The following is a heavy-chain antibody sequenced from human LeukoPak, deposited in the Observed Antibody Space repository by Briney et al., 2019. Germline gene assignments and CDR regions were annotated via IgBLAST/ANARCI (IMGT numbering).Heavy chain of an antibody. V-gene: IGHV4-59*02. J-gene: IGHJ3*02. CDR1: GGSVSSYY. Sequence: KSSETLSLTCTVSGGSVSSYYWSWIRQPPGKGLEWIGYIYCSGSTNYSPSLKSRVTISVDTSKNQFSLKLNSITTADTAVYYCARVRLSGTYLDAFDIWGQGTMVTVSS. D-gene: IGHD1-26*01. CDR3: ARVRLSGTYLDAFDI. CDR2: IYCSGST.